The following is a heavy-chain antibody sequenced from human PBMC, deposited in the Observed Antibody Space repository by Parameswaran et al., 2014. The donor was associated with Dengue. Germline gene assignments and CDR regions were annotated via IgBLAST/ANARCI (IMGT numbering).Heavy chain of an antibody. CDR3: AKGDRAAAGTPPMDY. CDR2: ISGSGGST. Sequence: VRQAPGKGLEWVSAISGSGGSTYYADSVKGRFTISRDNSKNTLYLQMNSLRAEDTAVYYCAKGDRAAAGTPPMDYWGQGTLVTVSS. J-gene: IGHJ4*02. V-gene: IGHV3-23*01. D-gene: IGHD6-13*01.